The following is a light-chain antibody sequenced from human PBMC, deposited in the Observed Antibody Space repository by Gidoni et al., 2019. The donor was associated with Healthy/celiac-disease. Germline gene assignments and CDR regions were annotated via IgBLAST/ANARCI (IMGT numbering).Light chain of an antibody. CDR3: QQYNSYPIT. Sequence: DIQMTQSPSTLSASVGDRVTITCRASQSISSWLAWYQQNPGKAPKLLIYDASSVESGVPSRFSGRGSGTEFTLTISSLQPDDFATYYCQQYNSYPITFGQGTRLEIK. V-gene: IGKV1-5*01. CDR2: DAS. CDR1: QSISSW. J-gene: IGKJ5*01.